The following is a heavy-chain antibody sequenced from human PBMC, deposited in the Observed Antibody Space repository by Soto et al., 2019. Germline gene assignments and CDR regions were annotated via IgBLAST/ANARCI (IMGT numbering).Heavy chain of an antibody. CDR2: IYPGDSDN. V-gene: IGHV5-51*01. CDR3: ARLPEGVGGTGDYYYCGMEV. CDR1: GYSFTSYW. D-gene: IGHD6-19*01. J-gene: IGHJ6*02. Sequence: GESLKISCKGSGYSFTSYWIGWVRQMPGKGLEWMGIIYPGDSDNRYSPSFQGRVTISADKSISTAYLQWSSLKASDTAMYYCARLPEGVGGTGDYYYCGMEVWGQGTTVTVSS.